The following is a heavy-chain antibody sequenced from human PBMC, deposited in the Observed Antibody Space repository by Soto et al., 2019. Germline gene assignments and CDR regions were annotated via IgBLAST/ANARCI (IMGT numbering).Heavy chain of an antibody. Sequence: SETLSLTCTVSGDSISSSNSHWGWTRQPPGKGLEYIGSVYYGGAIFYSGNIYYNPSLKSRVTISVDTSKNQFSLRLSSVTAADTGVYYCVRYDRINMKPYSPEGFHIWGQGTMVT. J-gene: IGHJ3*02. CDR2: VYYGGAIFYSGNI. CDR1: GDSISSSNSH. V-gene: IGHV4-39*01. D-gene: IGHD3-3*02. CDR3: VRYDRINMKPYSPEGFHI.